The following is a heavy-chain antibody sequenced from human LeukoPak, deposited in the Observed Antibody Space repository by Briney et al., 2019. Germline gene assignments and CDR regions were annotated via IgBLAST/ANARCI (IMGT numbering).Heavy chain of an antibody. D-gene: IGHD2-2*01. CDR1: GGSISCGGYY. CDR2: IYYSGST. V-gene: IGHV4-61*08. Sequence: SQTLSLTCTVPGGSISCGGYYWSWIRQPPGKGLEWIGYIYYSGSTNYNPSLKSRVTISVDTSKNQFSLKLSSVTAADTAVYYCAKKSSTSPNWFDPWGQGTLVTVSS. CDR3: AKKSSTSPNWFDP. J-gene: IGHJ5*02.